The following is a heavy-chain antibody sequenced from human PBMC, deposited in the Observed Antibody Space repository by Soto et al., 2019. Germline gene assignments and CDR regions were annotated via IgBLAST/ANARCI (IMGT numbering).Heavy chain of an antibody. CDR2: IGGSGIIT. V-gene: IGHV3-23*01. CDR1: GFSFSSFA. D-gene: IGHD4-17*01. J-gene: IGHJ4*02. Sequence: EVQLLESGGGLVQPGGSLRLSCRASGFSFSSFAMTWVRQAPGKGLEWVSSIGGSGIITYYTDSVKGRFTISRDNSGNTLFLHMNSLRADDTVVYYCAKDPNGDYVGAFDSWGQGTLVTVSS. CDR3: AKDPNGDYVGAFDS.